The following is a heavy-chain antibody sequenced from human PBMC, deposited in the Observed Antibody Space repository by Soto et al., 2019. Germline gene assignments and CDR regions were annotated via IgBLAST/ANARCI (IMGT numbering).Heavy chain of an antibody. CDR3: ARHVNVAVAGTGFDY. CDR2: INHSGST. J-gene: IGHJ4*02. D-gene: IGHD6-19*01. CDR1: GGSFSGYY. Sequence: PSETLSLTCAVYGGSFSGYYWSWIRQPPGKGLEWIGEINHSGSTYYNPSLKSRVTISVDTSKNQFSLKLSSVTAADTAVYYCARHVNVAVAGTGFDYWGQGTLVTVSS. V-gene: IGHV4-34*01.